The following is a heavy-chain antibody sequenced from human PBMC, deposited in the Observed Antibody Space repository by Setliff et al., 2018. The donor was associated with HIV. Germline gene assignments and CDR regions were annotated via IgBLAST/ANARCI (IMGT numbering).Heavy chain of an antibody. CDR2: IIPILGIA. CDR3: ARASTYYYGSGIDD. D-gene: IGHD3-10*01. J-gene: IGHJ4*01. Sequence: SVKVSCKASGCNFSSYGISWVRQAPGQGLEWMGGIIPILGIAKYAQKFQGRVAITADESTTTAYMDLSSLGSEDTAVYYCARASTYYYGSGIDDWGQGTMVTVSS. V-gene: IGHV1-69*10. CDR1: GCNFSSYG.